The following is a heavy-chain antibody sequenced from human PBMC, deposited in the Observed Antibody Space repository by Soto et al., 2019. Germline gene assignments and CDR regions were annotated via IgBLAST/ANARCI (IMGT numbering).Heavy chain of an antibody. J-gene: IGHJ5*02. V-gene: IGHV4-59*01. CDR2: IYYSGST. Sequence: QVQLQESGPGLVKPSETLSLSCTVSGGSISSYYWSWIRQPPGKGLEWIGYIYYSGSTNYNPSLRSRVTISVDTSKNQCSLKLSSVTAADTAVYYCARERGYSGYTDNWFDPWGQGTLVTVSS. CDR3: ARERGYSGYTDNWFDP. D-gene: IGHD5-12*01. CDR1: GGSISSYY.